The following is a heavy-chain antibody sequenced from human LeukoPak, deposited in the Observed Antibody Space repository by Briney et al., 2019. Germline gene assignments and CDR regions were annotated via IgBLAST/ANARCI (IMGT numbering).Heavy chain of an antibody. D-gene: IGHD1-26*01. Sequence: KPSETLSPTCTVSGGSISSYYWNWIRQPPGKGLEWIGYIFYSGITNYNPSLKSRVTISVDTSKKQFSLKLTSVTAADTAVYYCARDSGSYPHWFAPWGQGTLVTVSS. CDR1: GGSISSYY. CDR3: ARDSGSYPHWFAP. J-gene: IGHJ5*02. CDR2: IFYSGIT. V-gene: IGHV4-59*01.